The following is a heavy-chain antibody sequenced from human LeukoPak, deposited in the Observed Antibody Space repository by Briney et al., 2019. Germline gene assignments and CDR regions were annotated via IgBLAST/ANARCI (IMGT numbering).Heavy chain of an antibody. Sequence: PSETLSLTCTVSGGSISSDNYQWSWIRQPPGKGLEWIGYINYSGSTYYSPSLKSRVTISVDTSKNQFFLKLSSVTAADTAMYYCARYGSGSTWFDPWGQGTLVTVSS. J-gene: IGHJ5*02. D-gene: IGHD3-10*01. CDR3: ARYGSGSTWFDP. CDR2: INYSGST. CDR1: GGSISSDNYQ. V-gene: IGHV4-30-4*01.